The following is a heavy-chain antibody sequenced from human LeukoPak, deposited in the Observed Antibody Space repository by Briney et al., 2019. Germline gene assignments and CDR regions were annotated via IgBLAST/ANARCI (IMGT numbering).Heavy chain of an antibody. V-gene: IGHV1-69*06. CDR2: IIPIFGTA. D-gene: IGHD3-9*01. Sequence: SVKVSCKASGGTFSSYAISWVRQAPGQGLEWMGMIIPIFGTANYAQKFQGRVTITADKSTSTAYMELSRLRSDDTAVYYCARATYYDILAGYYIDYWGQGTLVTVSS. J-gene: IGHJ4*02. CDR1: GGTFSSYA. CDR3: ARATYYDILAGYYIDY.